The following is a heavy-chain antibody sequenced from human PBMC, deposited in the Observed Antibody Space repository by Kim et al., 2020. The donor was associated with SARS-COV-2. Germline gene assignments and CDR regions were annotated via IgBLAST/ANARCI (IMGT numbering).Heavy chain of an antibody. Sequence: DSVKDRFTISRDNAKDSLYLQMNSLRAEDTALYYCAKEFIFRSNPRGGFDYWGQGTLVTVSS. V-gene: IGHV3-9*01. J-gene: IGHJ4*02. D-gene: IGHD3-3*02. CDR3: AKEFIFRSNPRGGFDY.